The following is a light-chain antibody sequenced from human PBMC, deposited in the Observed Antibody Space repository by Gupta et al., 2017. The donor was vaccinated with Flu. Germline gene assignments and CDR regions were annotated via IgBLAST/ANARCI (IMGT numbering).Light chain of an antibody. CDR2: EDN. J-gene: IGLJ1*01. V-gene: IGLV3-1*01. CDR1: NLRDKR. Sequence: TCSGDNLRDKRASWYQQKPGQSPVLGIYEDNKRPSGIPDRFSGSNSGNTATLTISGTQALDEADYYCQAWDSSTVFGAGTKVTVL. CDR3: QAWDSSTV.